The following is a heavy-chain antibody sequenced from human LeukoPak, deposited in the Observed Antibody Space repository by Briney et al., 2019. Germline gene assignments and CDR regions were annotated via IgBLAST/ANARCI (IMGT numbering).Heavy chain of an antibody. J-gene: IGHJ4*02. CDR3: ARVGYYDSQPSDY. CDR1: GGTFTSYA. V-gene: IGHV1-69*05. CDR2: IIPIFGTA. Sequence: SVKVSCKASGGTFTSYAISWVRQAPGQGLEWMGGIIPIFGTANYAQKFQGRVTITTDESTSTAYMELSSLRSEDTAVYYCARVGYYDSQPSDYWGQGTLVTVSS. D-gene: IGHD3-22*01.